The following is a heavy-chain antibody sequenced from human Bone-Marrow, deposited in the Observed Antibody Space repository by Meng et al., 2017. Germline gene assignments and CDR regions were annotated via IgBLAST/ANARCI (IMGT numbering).Heavy chain of an antibody. Sequence: GESLKISCAASGFTFSSYAMHWVRQAPGKGLEWVAVISYDGSNKYYADSVKGRFTISRDNSKNTLYLQMNSLRAEDTAVYYCARDRHARIGVAGKGYYYYGMDVWGQGTTVTVSS. CDR3: ARDRHARIGVAGKGYYYYGMDV. CDR1: GFTFSSYA. D-gene: IGHD6-19*01. J-gene: IGHJ6*02. CDR2: ISYDGSNK. V-gene: IGHV3-30*01.